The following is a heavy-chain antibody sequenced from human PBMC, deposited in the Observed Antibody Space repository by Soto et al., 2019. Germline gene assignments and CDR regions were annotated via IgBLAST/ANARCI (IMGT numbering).Heavy chain of an antibody. CDR1: GGSISSSSYY. Sequence: SETLSLTCTVSGGSISSSSYYWGWIRQPPGKGLEWIGSIYYSGSTYYNPSLKSRVTISVDTSKNQFSLKLSSVTAADTAVYYCARDLGRAVAGPYYYYGMDVWGQGTTVTVSS. J-gene: IGHJ6*02. D-gene: IGHD6-19*01. CDR3: ARDLGRAVAGPYYYYGMDV. CDR2: IYYSGST. V-gene: IGHV4-39*02.